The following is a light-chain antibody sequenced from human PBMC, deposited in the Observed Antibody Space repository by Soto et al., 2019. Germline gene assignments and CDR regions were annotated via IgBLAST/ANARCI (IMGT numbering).Light chain of an antibody. V-gene: IGKV3-15*01. CDR1: QRLQFSNGYN. J-gene: IGKJ5*01. CDR2: GES. Sequence: IGMTQSPLSLPVTPGEPASISCRSSQRLQFSNGYNVAWYQHKPGQAPRLLIYGESTRATGISARFSGSGSGTEFTLTISSLQSEDFAVYYCQQYEKWPPSITFGQGTRLEIK. CDR3: QQYEKWPPSIT.